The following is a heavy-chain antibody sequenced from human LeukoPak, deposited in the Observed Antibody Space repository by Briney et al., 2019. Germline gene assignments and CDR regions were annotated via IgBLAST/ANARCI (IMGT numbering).Heavy chain of an antibody. CDR3: ARPISSSWYGGWFDP. V-gene: IGHV4-39*01. CDR1: GGSISSSSYY. CDR2: IYYSGST. D-gene: IGHD6-13*01. Sequence: SETLSPTCTVSGGSISSSSYYWGWIRQPPGKGLEWIGSIYYSGSTYYNPSLKSRVTISVDTSKNQFSLKLSSVTAADTAVYYCARPISSSWYGGWFDPWGQGTLVTVSS. J-gene: IGHJ5*02.